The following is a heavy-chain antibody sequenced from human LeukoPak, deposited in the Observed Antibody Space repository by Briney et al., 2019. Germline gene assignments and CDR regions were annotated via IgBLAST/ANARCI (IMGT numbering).Heavy chain of an antibody. J-gene: IGHJ4*02. Sequence: ASVKVSCKAFGYTFTSNYMHWVRQAPGQGPEWMGVISPSGGSTTYAQKFQGRVTLIRDRSTSTDYLELSSLRSEDTAVYYCAREGGSLWLDYWGQGTLVTVSS. V-gene: IGHV1-46*01. CDR1: GYTFTSNY. CDR3: AREGGSLWLDY. D-gene: IGHD5-18*01. CDR2: ISPSGGST.